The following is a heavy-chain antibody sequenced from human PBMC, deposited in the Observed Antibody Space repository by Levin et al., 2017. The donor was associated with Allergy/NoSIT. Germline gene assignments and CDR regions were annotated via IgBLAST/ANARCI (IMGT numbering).Heavy chain of an antibody. J-gene: IGHJ4*02. CDR3: ARAWVKWLRPRWYFDY. CDR1: GYTFTGYY. Sequence: GESLKISCQASGYTFTGYYMHWVRQAPGQGLEWMGWINPNSGGTNYAQKFQGRVTMTRDTSISTAYMELSRLRSDDTAVYYCARAWVKWLRPRWYFDYWGQGTLVTVSS. V-gene: IGHV1-2*02. CDR2: INPNSGGT. D-gene: IGHD5-12*01.